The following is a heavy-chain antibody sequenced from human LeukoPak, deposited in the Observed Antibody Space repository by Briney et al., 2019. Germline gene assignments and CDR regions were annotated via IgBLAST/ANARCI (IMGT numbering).Heavy chain of an antibody. CDR2: IYYSGST. CDR1: VGSISSYF. V-gene: IGHV4-59*07. J-gene: IGHJ4*02. D-gene: IGHD1-26*01. Sequence: SDTLSLTSTVSVGSISSYFWSWIREPPGPGLWGFGYIYYSGSTNYNPSLKSRVTISVDTSKNQFSLKLTSVPAANTAVYYCVRGVNSGYFDYCGQGTLVTVSS. CDR3: VRGVNSGYFDY.